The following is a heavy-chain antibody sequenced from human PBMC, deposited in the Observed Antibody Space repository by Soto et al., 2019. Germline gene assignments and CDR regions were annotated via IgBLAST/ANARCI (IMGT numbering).Heavy chain of an antibody. V-gene: IGHV1-69*01. CDR2: IIPMFGTA. D-gene: IGHD1-26*01. Sequence: QVQLVQSGAEVKKPGSSVKVSCKASGGTFSTYAINWVRQAPGQGLEWMGGIIPMFGTANYAQKFRGRVTVTADEATSTAHMELSSLRSEDTAVYYCAGGWETVGTTTPFAYWGQGTLVTVSS. J-gene: IGHJ4*02. CDR3: AGGWETVGTTTPFAY. CDR1: GGTFSTYA.